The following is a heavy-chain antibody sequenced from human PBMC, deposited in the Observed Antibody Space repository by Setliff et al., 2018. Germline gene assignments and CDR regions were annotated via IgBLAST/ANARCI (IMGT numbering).Heavy chain of an antibody. Sequence: ASVKVSCKASGYIFTRYRITWVRQSPGQGLEWMGWISTRNDDTGYAQKFKGRVTLTTDTSTNTAYMELRNLRSDDTAVYYCARRSGDRGMTTGWPDDFDYWGRGTLVTVSS. V-gene: IGHV1-18*01. CDR3: ARRSGDRGMTTGWPDDFDY. J-gene: IGHJ4*01. CDR2: ISTRNDDT. CDR1: GYIFTRYR. D-gene: IGHD4-17*01.